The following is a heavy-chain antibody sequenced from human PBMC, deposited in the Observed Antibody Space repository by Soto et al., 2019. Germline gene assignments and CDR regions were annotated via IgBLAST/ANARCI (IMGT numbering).Heavy chain of an antibody. Sequence: HPGGSLRLSCAASGFTFSSYGMHWVRQAPGKGLEWVAVIWYDGSNKYYADSVKGRFTISRDNSKNTLYLQMNSLRAEDTAVYYCARAKAVGATSYFDYWGQGTLVTVSS. CDR2: IWYDGSNK. CDR1: GFTFSSYG. J-gene: IGHJ4*02. CDR3: ARAKAVGATSYFDY. V-gene: IGHV3-33*01. D-gene: IGHD1-26*01.